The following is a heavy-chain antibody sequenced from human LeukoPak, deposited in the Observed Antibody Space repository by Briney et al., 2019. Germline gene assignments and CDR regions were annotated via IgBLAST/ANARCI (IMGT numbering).Heavy chain of an antibody. Sequence: GGSLRLSCAASGFTFSSNGMHWVRQAPGKGLEWVAVRSYDGSNKYYADSVKGRFTISRDNSKNTLYLQMNSLRAEDTAVYYCAKDRSRSWSFDYWGQGTLVTVSS. CDR3: AKDRSRSWSFDY. CDR1: GFTFSSNG. V-gene: IGHV3-30*18. CDR2: RSYDGSNK. D-gene: IGHD6-13*01. J-gene: IGHJ4*02.